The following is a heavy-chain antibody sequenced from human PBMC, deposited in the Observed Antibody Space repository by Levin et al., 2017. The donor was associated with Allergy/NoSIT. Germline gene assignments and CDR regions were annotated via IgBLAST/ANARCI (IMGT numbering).Heavy chain of an antibody. Sequence: VASVKVSCKVSGYTLTELSMHWVRQAPGKGLEWMGGFDPEDGETIYAQKFQGRVTMTEDTSTDTAYMELSSLRSEDTAVYYCATMGGIAAATDPWGQGTLVTVSS. J-gene: IGHJ5*02. CDR2: FDPEDGET. CDR3: ATMGGIAAATDP. D-gene: IGHD6-13*01. V-gene: IGHV1-24*01. CDR1: GYTLTELS.